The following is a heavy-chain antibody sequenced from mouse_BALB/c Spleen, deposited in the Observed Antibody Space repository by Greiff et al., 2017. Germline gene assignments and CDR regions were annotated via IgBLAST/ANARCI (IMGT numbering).Heavy chain of an antibody. J-gene: IGHJ4*01. V-gene: IGHV5-6*01. CDR3: TRQGGRRGCAMDY. D-gene: IGHD1-1*01. CDR1: GFTFSSYG. Sequence: EVQGVESGGDLVKPGGSLKLSCAASGFTFSSYGMSWVRQTPDKRLEWVATISSGGSYTYYPDSVKGRCTISRDNAKNTLYLQMSSLKSEDTAMYYCTRQGGRRGCAMDYWGQGTSVTVSS. CDR2: ISSGGSYT.